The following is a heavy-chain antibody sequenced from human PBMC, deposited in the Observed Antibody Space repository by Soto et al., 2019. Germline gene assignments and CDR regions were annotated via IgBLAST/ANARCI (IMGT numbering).Heavy chain of an antibody. Sequence: QVRLQQWGAGLVKPSETLSLTCDVYGGSFSGYYWNWIRQPPGTGLEWIGEIDHSGSTKYNPSLKSRVTISVDTPKNQFSLKVSSVTAADTAVYYCARDLGLRSAGDLYEDYMDVWGKGTTVTVSS. V-gene: IGHV4-34*01. D-gene: IGHD5-12*01. CDR2: IDHSGST. CDR3: ARDLGLRSAGDLYEDYMDV. CDR1: GGSFSGYY. J-gene: IGHJ6*03.